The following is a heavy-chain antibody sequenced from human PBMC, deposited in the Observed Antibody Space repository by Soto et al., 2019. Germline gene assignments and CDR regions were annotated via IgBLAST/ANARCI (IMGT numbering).Heavy chain of an antibody. D-gene: IGHD2-21*01. CDR2: ISAFNDYT. CDR1: GYTFNKYG. Sequence: SVKVSGKASGYTFNKYGFNWVRQAPGQGLEGMGRISAFNDYTNLAQKLQGRITVTADASTHTAYIELQTLRFDDIGMQHCARGRGVVIPGGTTVAFAVWGDGTMV. V-gene: IGHV1-18*03. CDR3: ARGRGVVIPGGTTVAFAV. J-gene: IGHJ3*01.